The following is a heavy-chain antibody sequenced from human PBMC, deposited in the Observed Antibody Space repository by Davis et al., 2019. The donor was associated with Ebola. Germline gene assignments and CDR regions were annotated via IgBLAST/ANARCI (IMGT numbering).Heavy chain of an antibody. CDR2: TYYSSKWYS. J-gene: IGHJ6*04. CDR1: GDSVSSNSGA. V-gene: IGHV6-1*01. Sequence: HSQTLSLTCAISGDSVSSNSGAWNWVRQSPSRGLEWLGRTYYSSKWYSDSAVSVRGRLTVKLDNSRNQFSLQLNSVTPEDTAVYYCARGWFRGSMDVWGEGTTVTVSS. CDR3: ARGWFRGSMDV. D-gene: IGHD3-10*01.